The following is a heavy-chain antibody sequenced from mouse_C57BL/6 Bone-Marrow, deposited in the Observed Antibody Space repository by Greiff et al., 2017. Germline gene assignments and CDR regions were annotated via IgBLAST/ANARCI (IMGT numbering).Heavy chain of an antibody. CDR3: ARLEDNYSYFDV. V-gene: IGHV5-12*01. CDR2: ISNGGGST. CDR1: GFTFSDYY. J-gene: IGHJ1*03. Sequence: EVKVVESGGGLVQPGGSLKLSCAASGFTFSDYYMYWVRQTPEKRLEWVAYISNGGGSTYYPDTVKGRFTISRDNAKNTLYLQMSRLKSEDTAMYYCARLEDNYSYFDVWGTGTTVTVAS.